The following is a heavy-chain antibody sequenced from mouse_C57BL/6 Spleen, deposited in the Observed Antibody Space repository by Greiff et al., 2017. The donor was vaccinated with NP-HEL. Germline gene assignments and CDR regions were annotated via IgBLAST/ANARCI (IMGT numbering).Heavy chain of an antibody. J-gene: IGHJ4*01. CDR2: IDPENGDT. Sequence: EVQLQESGAELVRPGASVKLSCTASGFNIKDDYMHWVKQRPEQGLEWIGWIDPENGDTEYASKFQGKATITADTSSNTAYLQLSSLTSEDTAVYYCTTGYGSEMDYWGQGTSVTVSS. D-gene: IGHD1-1*01. CDR3: TTGYGSEMDY. V-gene: IGHV14-4*01. CDR1: GFNIKDDY.